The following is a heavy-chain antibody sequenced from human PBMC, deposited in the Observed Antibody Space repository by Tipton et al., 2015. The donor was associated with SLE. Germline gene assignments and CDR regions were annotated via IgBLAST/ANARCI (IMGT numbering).Heavy chain of an antibody. J-gene: IGHJ3*02. CDR1: GFTFSIYW. Sequence: GSLRLSCAASGFTFSIYWMHWVRQAPGKGLAWVSRVNSDGSASYYADSVKGRFTISRDNAQNTLYLQMHSMRVDDTAVYYCARAQLDWNWASDIWGLGTMVTVSS. V-gene: IGHV3-74*01. CDR2: VNSDGSAS. D-gene: IGHD3/OR15-3a*01. CDR3: ARAQLDWNWASDI.